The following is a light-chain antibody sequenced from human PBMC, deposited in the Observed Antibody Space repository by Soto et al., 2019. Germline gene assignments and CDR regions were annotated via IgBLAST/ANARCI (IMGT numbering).Light chain of an antibody. CDR2: AAS. CDR3: QQYSSSPLT. V-gene: IGKV3-20*01. J-gene: IGKJ4*01. CDR1: KSVTTF. Sequence: IVLTQSPATLSLSPGDRATLSCRASKSVTTFLAWYQHKPGQPPRLLIFAASKRATGIPARFSGSGSGTDFSLTISRLEPEDFAVYYFQQYSSSPLTFGGGTKVDI.